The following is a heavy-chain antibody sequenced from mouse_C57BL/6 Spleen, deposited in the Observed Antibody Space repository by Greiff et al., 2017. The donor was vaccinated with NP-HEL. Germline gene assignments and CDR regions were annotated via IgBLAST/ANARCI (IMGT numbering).Heavy chain of an antibody. V-gene: IGHV1-69*01. CDR2: IDPSDSYT. Sequence: VQLQQPGAELVMPGASVKLSCKASGYTFTSYWMHWVKQRPGQGLEWIGEIDPSDSYTNYNQKFKGKSTLTVDKSSSTAYMQLSSLTSEYSAVYYCARPNYGSSYWYFDVWGTGTTVTVSS. CDR3: ARPNYGSSYWYFDV. D-gene: IGHD1-1*01. CDR1: GYTFTSYW. J-gene: IGHJ1*03.